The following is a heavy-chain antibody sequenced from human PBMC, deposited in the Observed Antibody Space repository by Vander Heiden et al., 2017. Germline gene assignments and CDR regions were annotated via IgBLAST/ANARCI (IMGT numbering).Heavy chain of an antibody. D-gene: IGHD3-22*01. Sequence: QLQLQESGPGLVKPSETLSLTCTVSGGSISSSSYYWGWIRQPPGEGLDWIESIYYSGSTYYNPSLKSRVTISVDTSKNQFSLKLSSVTAADTAVYYCARQGGLTMRAYWYFDLWGRGTLVTVSS. V-gene: IGHV4-39*01. CDR1: GGSISSSSYY. CDR2: IYYSGST. J-gene: IGHJ2*01. CDR3: ARQGGLTMRAYWYFDL.